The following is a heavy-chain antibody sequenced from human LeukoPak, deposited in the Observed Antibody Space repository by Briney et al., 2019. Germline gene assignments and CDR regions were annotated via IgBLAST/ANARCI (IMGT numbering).Heavy chain of an antibody. CDR1: GGSISSSSYY. V-gene: IGHV4-39*07. J-gene: IGHJ6*03. CDR3: ARGVVRMGYSSGWVSSRAGDYYYYMDV. D-gene: IGHD6-19*01. CDR2: INHSGST. Sequence: SETLSLTCTVSGGSISSSSYYWSWIRQPPGKGLEWIGEINHSGSTNSNPSLKSRVTISVDTSKNQFSLKLSSVTAADTAVYYCARGVVRMGYSSGWVSSRAGDYYYYMDVWGKGTTVTISS.